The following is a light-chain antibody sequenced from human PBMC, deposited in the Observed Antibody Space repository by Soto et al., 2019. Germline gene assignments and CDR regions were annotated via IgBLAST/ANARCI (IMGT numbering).Light chain of an antibody. CDR3: QQYGSSLPVT. CDR1: QSLTNNY. V-gene: IGKV3-20*01. J-gene: IGKJ4*01. CDR2: AAS. Sequence: EIVLTQSPGTLSLSPGERATLSCRASQSLTNNYLAWYQQKPGQATRLLIYAASSSATGIPDRFSGSGSETDFTLTISRLEPEDFAVYYCQQYGSSLPVTFGGGTNVEIK.